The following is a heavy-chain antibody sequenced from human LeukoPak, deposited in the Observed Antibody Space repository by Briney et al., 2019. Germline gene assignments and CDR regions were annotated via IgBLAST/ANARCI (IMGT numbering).Heavy chain of an antibody. CDR1: GGSISSYY. D-gene: IGHD3-22*01. Sequence: SETLSLTCTVSGGSISSYYWSWIRQPAGMGLEWIGRIYTSGSTNYNPSLKSRVTMSVDTSKNQFSLKLSSVTAADTAVYYCARGGPAPHRITLIVVASSTDAFDIWGQGTMVTVSS. J-gene: IGHJ3*02. V-gene: IGHV4-4*07. CDR3: ARGGPAPHRITLIVVASSTDAFDI. CDR2: IYTSGST.